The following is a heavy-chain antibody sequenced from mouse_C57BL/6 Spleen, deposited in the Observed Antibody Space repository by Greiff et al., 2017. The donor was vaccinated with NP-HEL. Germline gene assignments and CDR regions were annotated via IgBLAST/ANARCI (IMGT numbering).Heavy chain of an antibody. J-gene: IGHJ1*03. CDR2: LSDGGSYT. CDR1: GFTFSSYA. Sequence: EVQGVESGGGLVKPGGSLKLSCAASGFTFSSYAMSWVRQTPEKRLEWVATLSDGGSYTYYPANVKGRFTISRDNAKNNLYLQMSHLKSEDTAMYYCAGGYGSSYWYFDVWGTGTTVTVSS. D-gene: IGHD1-1*01. V-gene: IGHV5-4*01. CDR3: AGGYGSSYWYFDV.